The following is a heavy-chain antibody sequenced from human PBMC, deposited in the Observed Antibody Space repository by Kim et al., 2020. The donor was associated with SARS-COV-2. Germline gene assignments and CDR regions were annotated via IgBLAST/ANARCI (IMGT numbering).Heavy chain of an antibody. V-gene: IGHV1-18*01. J-gene: IGHJ4*02. CDR1: GYTFTSYG. Sequence: GSVKVSCKASGYTFTSYGISWVRQAPGQGLEWMGWISAYNGNTNYAQKLQGRVTMTTDTSTSTAYMELRSLRSDDTAVYYCARASGYSYATGPYYFDYWGQGTLVTVSS. D-gene: IGHD5-18*01. CDR2: ISAYNGNT. CDR3: ARASGYSYATGPYYFDY.